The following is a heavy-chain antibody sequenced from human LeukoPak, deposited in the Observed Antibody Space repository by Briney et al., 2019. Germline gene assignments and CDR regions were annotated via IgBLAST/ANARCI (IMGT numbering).Heavy chain of an antibody. CDR3: ARGLNPHSSSVGLAFGY. CDR2: TYYRSKWYN. D-gene: IGHD6-13*01. CDR1: GDSVSSNSAA. J-gene: IGHJ4*02. V-gene: IGHV6-1*01. Sequence: SQTLSLTCAISGDSVSSNSAAWNWIRQSPSRGLEWLGRTYYRSKWYNDYAVSVKSRITINPDTSKNQFSLQLNSVTPEDTAVYYCARGLNPHSSSVGLAFGYWGQGTLVTVSS.